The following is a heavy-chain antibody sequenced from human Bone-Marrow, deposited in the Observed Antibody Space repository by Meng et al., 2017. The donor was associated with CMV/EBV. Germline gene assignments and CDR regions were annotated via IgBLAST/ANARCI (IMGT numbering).Heavy chain of an antibody. CDR1: GGSISSYY. CDR2: IYYSGST. V-gene: IGHV4-59*01. Sequence: SETLSFTCTVPGGSISSYYWSWIRQPPGKGLEWIGYIYYSGSTNYNPSLKSRVTISVDTSKNQFSLKLSSVTAADTTVYYCARGAYDFWSGYRYYGMDVWGQGTTVTVSS. D-gene: IGHD3-3*01. J-gene: IGHJ6*02. CDR3: ARGAYDFWSGYRYYGMDV.